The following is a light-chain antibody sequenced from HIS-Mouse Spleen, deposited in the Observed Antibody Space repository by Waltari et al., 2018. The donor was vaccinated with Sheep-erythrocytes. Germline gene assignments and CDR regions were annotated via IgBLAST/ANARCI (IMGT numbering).Light chain of an antibody. CDR2: DVS. CDR3: CSYAGSYNHV. CDR1: SSDVGGYNY. Sequence: QSALTQPRSVSGSPGPSVTISCTGTSSDVGGYNYVSWYQQHPGKAPELRIYDVSKRPSGGPDRFSGYKSGNTASLTISGLQAEDEADYYCCSYAGSYNHVFATGTKVTVL. V-gene: IGLV2-11*01. J-gene: IGLJ1*01.